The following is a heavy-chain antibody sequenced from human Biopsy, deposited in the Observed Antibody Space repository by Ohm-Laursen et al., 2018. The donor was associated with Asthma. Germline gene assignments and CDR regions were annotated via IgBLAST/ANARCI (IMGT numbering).Heavy chain of an antibody. V-gene: IGHV1-18*01. Sequence: SVKVSCKASGYTFNSAGITWVRQAPGQGLEWMGWISVYNGNTKVAQKLQDRVTMITDTPTSTAYMELRSLRSDDTAVYFCARAVDYSHYYGIDVWGQGTTVAVS. CDR2: ISVYNGNT. D-gene: IGHD3-10*01. J-gene: IGHJ6*02. CDR1: GYTFNSAG. CDR3: ARAVDYSHYYGIDV.